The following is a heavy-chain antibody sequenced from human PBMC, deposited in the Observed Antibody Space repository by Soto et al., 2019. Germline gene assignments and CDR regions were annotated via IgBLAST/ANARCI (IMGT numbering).Heavy chain of an antibody. CDR2: ISAYNGNT. Sequence: ASVKVSCKASGYTFTSYGISWVRQAPGQGLEWMGWISAYNGNTNYAQKLQGRVTMTTDTSTSTAYMELRSLRSDDTAVYYCARVGYCSSTSCYAPLYYYYYYMDVWGKGTTVTVSS. CDR1: GYTFTSYG. J-gene: IGHJ6*03. V-gene: IGHV1-18*01. CDR3: ARVGYCSSTSCYAPLYYYYYYMDV. D-gene: IGHD2-2*01.